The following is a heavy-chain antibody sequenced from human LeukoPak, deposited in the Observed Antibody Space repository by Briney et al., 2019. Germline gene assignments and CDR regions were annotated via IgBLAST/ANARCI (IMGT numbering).Heavy chain of an antibody. CDR2: IIPILGIA. J-gene: IGHJ4*02. V-gene: IGHV1-69*04. D-gene: IGHD6-13*01. CDR3: ARGLAAAGTGYLDY. CDR1: GGTFSSYA. Sequence: ASVKVSCKASGGTFSSYAISWVRQAPGQGLEWMGRIIPILGIANYAQKFQGRVTITADKSTSTAYMELSSLRSEDTAVYYCARGLAAAGTGYLDYWGQGTLVTVSS.